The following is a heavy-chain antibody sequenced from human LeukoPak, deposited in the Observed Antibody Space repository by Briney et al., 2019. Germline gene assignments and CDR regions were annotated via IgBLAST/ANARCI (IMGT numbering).Heavy chain of an antibody. D-gene: IGHD2-15*01. CDR2: TNPNSGGT. V-gene: IGHV1-2*02. J-gene: IGHJ4*02. CDR3: ARDRGYCSGGSCYPNY. Sequence: GASVKVSCKASGYTFTGYYMHWVRQAPGQGLEWMGWTNPNSGGTNYAQKFRGRVTMTRDTSISTAYMELSRLRSDDTAVYYCARDRGYCSGGSCYPNYWGQGTLVTVSS. CDR1: GYTFTGYY.